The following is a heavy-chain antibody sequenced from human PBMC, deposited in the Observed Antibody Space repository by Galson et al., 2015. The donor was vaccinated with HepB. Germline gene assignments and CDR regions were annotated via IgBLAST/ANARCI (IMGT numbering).Heavy chain of an antibody. V-gene: IGHV3-23*01. CDR3: ARGPTVTTVPYN. J-gene: IGHJ4*02. Sequence: SLKLSCATSGFTFSSYAMSWVRQAPGKGLEWVSSISNSGGSTFYADSVKGRFTISRDNSKNTLYLQMNSLRAEDTAVYYCARGPTVTTVPYNWGQGTLVTVSS. D-gene: IGHD4-17*01. CDR2: ISNSGGST. CDR1: GFTFSSYA.